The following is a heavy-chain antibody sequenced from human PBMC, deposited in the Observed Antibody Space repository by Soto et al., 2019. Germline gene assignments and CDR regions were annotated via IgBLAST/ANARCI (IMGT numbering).Heavy chain of an antibody. CDR1: GGSISSGGYY. J-gene: IGHJ4*02. CDR3: AREPSI. Sequence: SETLSLTYTVSGGSISSGGYYWSWIRQHPGRGLEWIGYIYYSGTTYYNPSLKSRVTISVDTSKNQFSLKLSSVTAADTAIYYCAREPSIWGQGNLVTVX. CDR2: IYYSGTT. V-gene: IGHV4-31*03.